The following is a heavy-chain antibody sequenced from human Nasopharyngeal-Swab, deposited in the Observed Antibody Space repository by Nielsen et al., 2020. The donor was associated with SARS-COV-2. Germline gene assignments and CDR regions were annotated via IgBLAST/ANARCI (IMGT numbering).Heavy chain of an antibody. CDR2: IYYSGST. J-gene: IGHJ6*02. CDR3: ARQSDYYYYGMDV. CDR1: GDSITNYY. V-gene: IGHV4-59*08. Sequence: SETLSLTCTVSGDSITNYYWSWIRQPPGKGLQWIGYIYYSGSTNYNPSLKSRVTISVDTSKNQFSLKLSSVTAADTAVYYCARQSDYYYYGMDVWGQGTTVTVSS.